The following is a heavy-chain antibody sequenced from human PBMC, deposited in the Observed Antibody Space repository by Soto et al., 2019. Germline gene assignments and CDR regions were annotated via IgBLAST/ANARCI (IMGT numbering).Heavy chain of an antibody. CDR1: GFTFSSYA. J-gene: IGHJ4*02. CDR2: ISYDGSNK. D-gene: IGHD2-15*01. CDR3: ARERAGEVVVAATLNY. Sequence: QVQLVESGGGVVQPGRSLRLSCAASGFTFSSYAMHWVRQAPGRGLEWVAVISYDGSNKYYADSVKGRFTISRDNSKNTLYLQMNSLRAEDTAVYYCARERAGEVVVAATLNYWGQGTLVTVSS. V-gene: IGHV3-30-3*01.